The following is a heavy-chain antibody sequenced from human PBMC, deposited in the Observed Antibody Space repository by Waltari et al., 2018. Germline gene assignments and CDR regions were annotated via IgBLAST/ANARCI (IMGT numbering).Heavy chain of an antibody. V-gene: IGHV3-7*01. D-gene: IGHD3-22*01. CDR1: GFTFSSYW. CDR2: IKQDGSDK. J-gene: IGHJ4*02. CDR3: ARDPYYYDSSGPRGGFDY. Sequence: EVQLVESGGGLVQPGGSLRLSCAASGFTFSSYWMSWVRQAPGNGLEWVANIKQDGSDKYYVDSVKGRFTISRDNAKNSLYLQMNSLRAEDTAVYYCARDPYYYDSSGPRGGFDYWGQGTLVTVSS.